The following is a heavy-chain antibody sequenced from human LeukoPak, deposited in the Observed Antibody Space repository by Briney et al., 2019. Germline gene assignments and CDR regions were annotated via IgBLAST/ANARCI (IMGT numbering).Heavy chain of an antibody. J-gene: IGHJ6*02. CDR2: IYYSGST. CDR3: ARDKYYSSGSYYNLGDYYYGMDV. CDR1: GGSISSYY. Sequence: SETLSLTCTVSGGSISSYYWSWIRQPPGKGLEWIGYIYYSGSTNYNPSLKSRVTISVDTSKNQFSLKLSSVTAADTAVYYCARDKYYSSGSYYNLGDYYYGMDVWGQGTTVTVSS. D-gene: IGHD3-10*01. V-gene: IGHV4-59*01.